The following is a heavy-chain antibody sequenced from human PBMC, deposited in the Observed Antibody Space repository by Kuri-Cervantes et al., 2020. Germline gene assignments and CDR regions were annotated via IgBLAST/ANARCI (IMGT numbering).Heavy chain of an antibody. J-gene: IGHJ3*02. CDR3: ARGGWIQLWDGHAFDI. D-gene: IGHD5-18*01. CDR2: ITGGVTT. Sequence: GGSLSLSWAAAGFSFSSYAMTWVRQAPGKGVEWVAVITGGVTTYSSDAVKGRFTISSDNSQTSLYLQMNRLRAEDTAVYYCARGGWIQLWDGHAFDIWGQGTMVTVSS. V-gene: IGHV3-23*01. CDR1: GFSFSSYA.